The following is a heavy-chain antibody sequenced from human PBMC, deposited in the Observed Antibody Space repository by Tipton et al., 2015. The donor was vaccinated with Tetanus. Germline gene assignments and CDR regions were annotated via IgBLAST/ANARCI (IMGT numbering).Heavy chain of an antibody. CDR1: GFTFNNYA. V-gene: IGHV3-21*01. J-gene: IGHJ4*02. Sequence: SGFTFNNYAMSWVRQAPGKGLEWVSSISSSNGYIYYTDSVKGRFTISRDNAKNSLYLQLNSLRAEDTAVYYCARVNGGVRGVFDYWGQGTLVTVSS. CDR2: ISSSNGYI. CDR3: ARVNGGVRGVFDY. D-gene: IGHD3-10*01.